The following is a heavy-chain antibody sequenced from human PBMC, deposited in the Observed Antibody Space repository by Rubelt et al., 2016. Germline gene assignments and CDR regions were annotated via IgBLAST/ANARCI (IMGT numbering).Heavy chain of an antibody. CDR2: ISAYDGNT. V-gene: IGHV1-18*01. Sequence: QVQLVQSGAEVKKPGASVKVSCKASGYTFTSYGISWVRQAPGQGLEWMGWISAYDGNTNYAQNFQGRVTMTTDTSTSTAYMELRSLRSDDTAVYFCARDQLALYAFDIWGQGTMVTVSS. CDR3: ARDQLALYAFDI. J-gene: IGHJ3*02. D-gene: IGHD1-1*01. CDR1: GYTFTSYG.